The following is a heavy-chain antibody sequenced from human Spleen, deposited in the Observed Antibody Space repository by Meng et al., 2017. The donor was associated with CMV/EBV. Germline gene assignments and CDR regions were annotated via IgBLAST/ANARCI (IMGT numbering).Heavy chain of an antibody. V-gene: IGHV3-49*04. CDR3: TARSSGWFKAAFDY. D-gene: IGHD6-19*01. CDR2: IRSKAYGGTT. J-gene: IGHJ4*02. Sequence: GESLKISCRPCGFTFGDFAMSWVRQAPGKGLEWVGCIRSKAYGGTTEYAASAKGRFTISRDDSKSIAYLQMNSLKTEDTAVYYCTARSSGWFKAAFDYWGQGTLVTVSS. CDR1: GFTFGDFA.